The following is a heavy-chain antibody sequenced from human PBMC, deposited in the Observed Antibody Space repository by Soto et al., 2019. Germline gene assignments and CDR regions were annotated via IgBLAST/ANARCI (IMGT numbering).Heavy chain of an antibody. D-gene: IGHD4-4*01. J-gene: IGHJ4*02. V-gene: IGHV6-1*01. CDR2: TYYRSRWYH. Sequence: SQTLSLTCAISGDSISSTSAAWNWIRQSPSRGFEWLGRTYYRSRWYHDYAVSVRSRIIINPDTSKNQVSLQLSSVTPDDTAVYYCASYRYDYWGQGTVVTVSS. CDR1: GDSISSTSAA. CDR3: ASYRYDY.